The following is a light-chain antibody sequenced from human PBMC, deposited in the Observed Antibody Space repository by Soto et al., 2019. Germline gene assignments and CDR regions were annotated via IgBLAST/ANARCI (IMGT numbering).Light chain of an antibody. Sequence: DIQMTQSPSSLSASVGDRVTITCRASQTINKYLNWHHQRPGKAPKVLIYAASSLLGAVPSRFSGSGSGTEFTLTISSLQPEDSGTYYCQQSHSVPYTFGQGTKLEIK. CDR1: QTINKY. J-gene: IGKJ2*01. CDR3: QQSHSVPYT. V-gene: IGKV1-39*01. CDR2: AAS.